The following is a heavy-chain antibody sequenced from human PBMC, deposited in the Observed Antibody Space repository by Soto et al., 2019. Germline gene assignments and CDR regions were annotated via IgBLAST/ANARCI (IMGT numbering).Heavy chain of an antibody. V-gene: IGHV4-4*02. Sequence: PSETLSLTCTVSGGSISSSSYYWWTWVRQPPGQGLEWIGEIYRTGSTNYNPSLKSRVTISLDKSENQFSLKVTSLTAPDTAVYYCASRDPGTSFDYWGQGTLVTAPQ. CDR3: ASRDPGTSFDY. J-gene: IGHJ4*02. CDR1: GGSISSSSYYW. D-gene: IGHD1-7*01. CDR2: IYRTGST.